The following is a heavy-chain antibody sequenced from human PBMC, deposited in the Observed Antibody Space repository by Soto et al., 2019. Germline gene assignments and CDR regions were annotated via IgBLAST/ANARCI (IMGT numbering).Heavy chain of an antibody. D-gene: IGHD3-10*01. CDR2: IKQDGSEK. V-gene: IGHV3-7*01. Sequence: EVQLVESGGGLVQPGGSLRLSCAASGFTFSSYWMSWVRQAPGKGLEWVANIKQDGSEKYYVDSVKGRFTISRDNAKNSLYLQMNSLRAEDTAVYYCARDEGYYGSGSYYNPELSNWYVDLWGRGTLVTVSS. CDR1: GFTFSSYW. CDR3: ARDEGYYGSGSYYNPELSNWYVDL. J-gene: IGHJ2*01.